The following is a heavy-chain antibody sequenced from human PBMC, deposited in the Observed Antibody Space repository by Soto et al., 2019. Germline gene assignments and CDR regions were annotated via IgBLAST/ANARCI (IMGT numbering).Heavy chain of an antibody. V-gene: IGHV4-34*01. CDR2: INHSGST. CDR3: ARVFRYGSGSTLDY. Sequence: PSETLSLTCAVYGGSFSGYYWSWIRQPTGKGLEWIGEINHSGSTNYNPSLKSRVTISVDTSKNQFSLKLSSVTAADTAVYYCARVFRYGSGSTLDYWGQGTLVTVS. J-gene: IGHJ4*02. CDR1: GGSFSGYY. D-gene: IGHD3-10*01.